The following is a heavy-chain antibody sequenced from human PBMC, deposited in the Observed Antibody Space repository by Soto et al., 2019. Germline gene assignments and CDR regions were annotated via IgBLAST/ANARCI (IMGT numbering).Heavy chain of an antibody. Sequence: SVKVSCKASGFTFTSSAVQWVRQARGQRLEWIGWIVVGSGNTNYAQKFQERVTITRDMSTSTAYMELSSLRSEDTAVYYCAAGEGGALTFYVYWGKGTLVTVPS. CDR2: IVVGSGNT. CDR1: GFTFTSSA. CDR3: AAGEGGALTFYVY. D-gene: IGHD2-21*01. J-gene: IGHJ4*02. V-gene: IGHV1-58*01.